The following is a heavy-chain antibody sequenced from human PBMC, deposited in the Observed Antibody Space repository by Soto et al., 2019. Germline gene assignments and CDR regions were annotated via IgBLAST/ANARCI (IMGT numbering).Heavy chain of an antibody. CDR2: MHGDGGGT. V-gene: IGHV3-74*01. D-gene: IGHD4-17*01. CDR1: GFTFSSYW. J-gene: IGHJ4*02. CDR3: ARATMTTAVDY. Sequence: EVQLVESGGGLGQPGGSLRLSCAASGFTFSSYWMHWVRQAPGKGLVWVSRMHGDGGGTSSADSVKGRFTISRDNAKNTLYLQMNSLTAEDTAVYYCARATMTTAVDYWGQGTLVTVSS.